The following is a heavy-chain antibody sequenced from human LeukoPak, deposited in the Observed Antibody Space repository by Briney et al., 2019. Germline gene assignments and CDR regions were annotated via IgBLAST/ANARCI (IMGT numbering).Heavy chain of an antibody. Sequence: ASVKVSCKASGYTFTGYYMHWVRQAPGQGLEWMGWINPNSGGTNYAQKFQGRVTMTRDTSISTAYMELSRLRSDDTAVYYCASDRSCIAAAEYWFDPWGQGTLVTVSS. J-gene: IGHJ5*02. CDR3: ASDRSCIAAAEYWFDP. D-gene: IGHD6-13*01. CDR1: GYTFTGYY. CDR2: INPNSGGT. V-gene: IGHV1-2*02.